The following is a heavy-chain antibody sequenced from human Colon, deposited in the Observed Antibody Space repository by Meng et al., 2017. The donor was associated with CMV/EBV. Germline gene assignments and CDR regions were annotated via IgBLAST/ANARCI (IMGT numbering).Heavy chain of an antibody. J-gene: IGHJ6*02. CDR3: AKDLRLPHYGLDV. Sequence: GESLKISCVASGFTFSDYGIHWVRQAPVKGLEWVSVLYSDGSSAHYADSVKGRFTVSRDNSKNTLYLQMNSLRAEDTAVYYCAKDLRLPHYGLDVWGQGTTVTVSS. CDR1: GFTFSDYG. CDR2: LYSDGSSA. V-gene: IGHV3-23*03.